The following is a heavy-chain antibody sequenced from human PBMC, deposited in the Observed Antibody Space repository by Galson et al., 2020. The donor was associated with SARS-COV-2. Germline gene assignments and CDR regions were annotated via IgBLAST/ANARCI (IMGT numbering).Heavy chain of an antibody. CDR1: GFSLNTTTLG. J-gene: IGHJ4*02. Sequence: SGPTLVKPTQTLTLTCTFSGFSLNTTTLGVGWIRQPPGKALEWLALIFWDDDKLYRPSLQSRLTITNDTSKNQVVLSMTRMDPVDTATYYCEHYRQTIFGVWGQGALVTVSS. D-gene: IGHD3-3*01. V-gene: IGHV2-5*02. CDR2: IFWDDDK. CDR3: EHYRQTIFGV.